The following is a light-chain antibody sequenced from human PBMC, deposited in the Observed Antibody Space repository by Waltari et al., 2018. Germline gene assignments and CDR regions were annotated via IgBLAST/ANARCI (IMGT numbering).Light chain of an antibody. CDR1: SLRSFY. CDR3: YSRDRYGMGV. CDR2: GKT. J-gene: IGLJ3*02. V-gene: IGLV3-19*01. Sequence: SSELTQDPAVSVALGQTVRITCQGDSLRSFYASWYQRKPGQAPMVVLFGKTNRPSGIPDRFSGSKSGNTASLTITGAQAEDEADYYCYSRDRYGMGVFGGGTRLTVL.